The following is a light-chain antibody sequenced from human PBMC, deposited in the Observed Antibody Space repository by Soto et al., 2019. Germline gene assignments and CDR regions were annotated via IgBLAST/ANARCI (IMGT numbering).Light chain of an antibody. J-gene: IGLJ2*01. CDR2: EVS. Sequence: QSVLTQPASVSGSPGQSITISCTGTSSDVGSYNLVSWYQQHPGKAPKLMIYEVSKRPSGVSNRFSGSKSGNTASLTISGLQAEDEADYYCCSYAGFSVVFGGGTKVTVL. CDR1: SSDVGSYNL. V-gene: IGLV2-23*02. CDR3: CSYAGFSVV.